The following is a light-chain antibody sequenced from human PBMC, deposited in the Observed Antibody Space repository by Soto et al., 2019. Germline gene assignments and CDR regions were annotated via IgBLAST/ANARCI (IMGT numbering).Light chain of an antibody. Sequence: EIVMTQSPPSLTVTPGEPASISCRSSQRLLHSNGNTFVDSYVQKPGQSPQLLIYLGSNRASGVPHRVSGSEAGTDSTLKISRVEAEDVGVYYCMQALQSPYTFGKGTKLEIK. CDR3: MQALQSPYT. V-gene: IGKV2-28*01. CDR1: QRLLHSNGNTF. J-gene: IGKJ2*01. CDR2: LGS.